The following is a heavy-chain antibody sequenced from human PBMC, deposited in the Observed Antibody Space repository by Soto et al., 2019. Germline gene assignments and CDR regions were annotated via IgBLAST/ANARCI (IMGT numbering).Heavy chain of an antibody. CDR2: IYYSGST. D-gene: IGHD3-3*01. CDR3: ARDRFTIFGVVITHYFDY. J-gene: IGHJ4*02. V-gene: IGHV4-30-4*01. Sequence: SETLSLTCTVSGGSISSGDYYWSWIRQPPGKGLEWIGYIYYSGSTYYNPSLKSRVTISVDTSKNQFSLQLSSVTAADTAVYYCARDRFTIFGVVITHYFDYWGQGTLVTVSS. CDR1: GGSISSGDYY.